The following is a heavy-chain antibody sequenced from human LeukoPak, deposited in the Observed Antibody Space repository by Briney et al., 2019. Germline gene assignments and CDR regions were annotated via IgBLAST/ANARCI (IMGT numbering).Heavy chain of an antibody. CDR1: GGSISSHY. CDR3: ARRTYSFSFDV. CDR2: IQYSGFT. V-gene: IGHV4-59*11. Sequence: SETLSLTCTVSGGSISSHYWSWFRQPPAKGFELIGYIQYSGFTNYNPSLSSRVTTSLDIPEIHSTLKVDTLTAADTALCFSARRTYSFSFDVGGLGTLVTVSS. J-gene: IGHJ3*01. D-gene: IGHD2-21*01.